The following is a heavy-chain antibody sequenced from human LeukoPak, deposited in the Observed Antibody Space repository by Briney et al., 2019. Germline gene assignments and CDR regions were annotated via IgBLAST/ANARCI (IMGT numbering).Heavy chain of an antibody. CDR3: AKRNDYGDY. Sequence: PGRSLRLSCAASGFTFSSYGMHWVRQAPGKGLEWVAVISYDGSNKYCADSVKGRFTISRDNSKNTLYLQMNSLRAEDTAVYYCAKRNDYGDYWGQGTLVTVSS. J-gene: IGHJ4*02. V-gene: IGHV3-30*18. CDR1: GFTFSSYG. CDR2: ISYDGSNK.